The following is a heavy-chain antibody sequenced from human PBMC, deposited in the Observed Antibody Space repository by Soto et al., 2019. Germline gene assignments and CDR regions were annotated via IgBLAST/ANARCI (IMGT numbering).Heavy chain of an antibody. CDR2: IYHSGTT. CDR3: ARENCPYRACYSFDY. V-gene: IGHV4-38-2*02. CDR1: GYSISNNYH. Sequence: PSETLSLTCTVSGYSISNNYHWAWIRQAPGRGLEWIGSIYHSGTTYYNPSLRSRVIISVDTSKNQFSLKVPSVTAADTAIYYCARENCPYRACYSFDYWGRGTLVTVSS. D-gene: IGHD3-16*02. J-gene: IGHJ4*02.